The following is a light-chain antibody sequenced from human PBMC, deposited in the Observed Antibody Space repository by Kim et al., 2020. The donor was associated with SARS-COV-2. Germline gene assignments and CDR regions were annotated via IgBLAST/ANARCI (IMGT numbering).Light chain of an antibody. CDR2: GAS. J-gene: IGKJ2*01. V-gene: IGKV3-20*01. CDR3: QQYGSSPRI. Sequence: EIVLTQSPGTLSLSPRERATLSCRASQSVSSSYLAWYQQKPGQAPRLLIYGASSRATGIPDRFSGSGSGTDFTLTISRLEPEDFAVYYCQQYGSSPRIFGQGTKLEI. CDR1: QSVSSSY.